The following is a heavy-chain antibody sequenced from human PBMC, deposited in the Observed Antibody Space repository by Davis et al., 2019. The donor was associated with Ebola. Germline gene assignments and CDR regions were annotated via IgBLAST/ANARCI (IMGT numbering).Heavy chain of an antibody. CDR2: IIPILGIA. J-gene: IGHJ6*02. V-gene: IGHV1-69*04. Sequence: SVKVSCKASGGTFSSYAISWVRQAPGQGLEWMGRIIPILGIANYAQKFQGRVTITADKSTSTAYMELSSLRSEDTAVYYCAKPGSSYGYVHGMDVRGQGTTVTVSS. CDR1: GGTFSSYA. D-gene: IGHD5-18*01. CDR3: AKPGSSYGYVHGMDV.